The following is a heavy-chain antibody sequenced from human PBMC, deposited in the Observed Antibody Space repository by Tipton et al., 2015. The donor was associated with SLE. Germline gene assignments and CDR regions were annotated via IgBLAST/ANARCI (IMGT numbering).Heavy chain of an antibody. V-gene: IGHV4-31*03. D-gene: IGHD3-22*01. Sequence: TLSLTCTVSGGPIYTGDYYWSWIRQHPGKGLEWIGYIFYSGRTYYNPSLRSRVTLLVDTSKNQFSLRLSSVTAADTAVYYCARVGSSGYYDNNWFDPWGQGTLVTVSS. CDR2: IFYSGRT. CDR3: ARVGSSGYYDNNWFDP. J-gene: IGHJ5*02. CDR1: GGPIYTGDYY.